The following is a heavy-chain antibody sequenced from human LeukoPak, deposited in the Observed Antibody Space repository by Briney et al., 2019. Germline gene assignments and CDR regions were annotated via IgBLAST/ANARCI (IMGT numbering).Heavy chain of an antibody. CDR1: GGTFSSYT. Sequence: SVKVSCKASGGTFSSYTISWVRQAPGQGLEWMGRIIPILGIANYAQKFQGRVTITADKSTSTAYMELSSLRSEDTAVYYCARVPLDWSSSWYFDYWGQGTLVTVSS. CDR2: IIPILGIA. J-gene: IGHJ4*02. V-gene: IGHV1-69*02. D-gene: IGHD6-13*01. CDR3: ARVPLDWSSSWYFDY.